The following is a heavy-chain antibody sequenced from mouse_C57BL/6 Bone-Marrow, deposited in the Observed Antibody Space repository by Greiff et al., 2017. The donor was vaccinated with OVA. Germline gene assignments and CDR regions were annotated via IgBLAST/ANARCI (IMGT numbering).Heavy chain of an antibody. Sequence: QVQLQQPGAELVKPGASVKVSCKASGYTFTSYWMHWVKQRPGQGLEWIGRIHPSASDTNYNQKFKGKATLTVDKSSSTDYMQLSIRRSEASAVYYCAIPCPYYSNYAMDYWGQGTSVTVSS. CDR1: GYTFTSYW. J-gene: IGHJ4*01. V-gene: IGHV1-74*01. CDR3: AIPCPYYSNYAMDY. CDR2: IHPSASDT. D-gene: IGHD2-12*01.